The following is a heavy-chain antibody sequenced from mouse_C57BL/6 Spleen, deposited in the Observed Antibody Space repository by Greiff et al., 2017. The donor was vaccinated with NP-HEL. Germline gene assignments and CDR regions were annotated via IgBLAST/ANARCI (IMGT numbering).Heavy chain of an antibody. J-gene: IGHJ2*01. CDR2: IYPGSGNT. D-gene: IGHD1-1*02. Sequence: VKLVESGAELVRPGASVKLSCKASGYTFTDYYINWVKQRPGQGLEWIARIYPGSGNTYYNEKFKGKATLTAEKSSSTAYMQLSSLTSEDSAVYFCARRDYGDYWGQGTTLTVSS. V-gene: IGHV1-76*01. CDR3: ARRDYGDY. CDR1: GYTFTDYY.